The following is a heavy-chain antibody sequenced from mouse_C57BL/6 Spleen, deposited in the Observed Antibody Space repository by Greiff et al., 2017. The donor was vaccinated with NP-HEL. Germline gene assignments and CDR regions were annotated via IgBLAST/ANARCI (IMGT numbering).Heavy chain of an antibody. CDR1: GYTFTSYW. CDR3: ARGDGYDLDY. V-gene: IGHV1-52*01. CDR2: IDPSDSET. J-gene: IGHJ2*01. Sequence: QVQLQQPGAELVRPGSSVKLSCKASGYTFTSYWMHWVKQRPIQGLEWIGNIDPSDSETHYNQKFKDKATLTVDKSSSTAYMQLSSRTSEDSAVYYCARGDGYDLDYWGQGTTLTVSS. D-gene: IGHD2-2*01.